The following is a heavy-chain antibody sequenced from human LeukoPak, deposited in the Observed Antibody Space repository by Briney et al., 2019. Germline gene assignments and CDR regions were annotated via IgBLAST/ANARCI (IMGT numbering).Heavy chain of an antibody. D-gene: IGHD2-2*01. CDR2: IDYSGTT. J-gene: IGHJ5*01. CDR1: GVSITGNDQF. CDR3: GGGLGYCSSTRCPPDS. V-gene: IGHV4-30-4*01. Sequence: SETLSLTCTVSGVSITGNDQFWSWIRQPPGKGLEWIGYIDYSGTTYYNPSLKGRVNMSRDTSKNQFSLNLNSVTAADTAFYYCGGGLGYCSSTRCPPDSWGQGTLVTVS.